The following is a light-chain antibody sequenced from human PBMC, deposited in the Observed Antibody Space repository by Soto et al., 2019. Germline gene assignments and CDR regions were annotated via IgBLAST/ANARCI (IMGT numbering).Light chain of an antibody. Sequence: QSALTQPASVSGSPGQPITTASTGTRSDVGRHNLVSWYQHHPGKAPKLIIFEASKRPSGVSNRFSGSKSGSTASLTISGLQAEDEADYYCCSNAAGSTYVFGTGTKVTVL. CDR1: RSDVGRHNL. V-gene: IGLV2-23*01. CDR3: CSNAAGSTYV. CDR2: EAS. J-gene: IGLJ1*01.